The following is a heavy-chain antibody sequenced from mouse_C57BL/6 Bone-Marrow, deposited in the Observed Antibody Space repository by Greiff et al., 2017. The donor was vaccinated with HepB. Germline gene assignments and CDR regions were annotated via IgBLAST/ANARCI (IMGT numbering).Heavy chain of an antibody. CDR1: GYTFTGYW. CDR2: ILPGSGST. D-gene: IGHD1-1*01. CDR3: ARSRGDYYGSSYGFAY. Sequence: VKLQQSGAELMKPGASVKLSCKATGYTFTGYWIEWVKQRPGHGLEWIGEILPGSGSTNYNEKFKGKATFTADTSSNTAYMQLSSLTTEDSAIYYCARSRGDYYGSSYGFAYWGQGTLVTVSA. J-gene: IGHJ3*01. V-gene: IGHV1-9*01.